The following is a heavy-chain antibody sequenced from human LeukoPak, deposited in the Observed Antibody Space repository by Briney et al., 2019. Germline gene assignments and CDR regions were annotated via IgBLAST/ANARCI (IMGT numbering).Heavy chain of an antibody. CDR3: ARVLDLSKRGLDAFDI. CDR2: VYYSGST. Sequence: ASETLSLTRTVSGGSISSYCWSWIRQPPGKGLEWIGYVYYSGSTNYNPSLKSRVTISVDTSKKQFSLKLSSATAAYTAVYYCARVLDLSKRGLDAFDIWGQGTMVTVSS. J-gene: IGHJ3*02. V-gene: IGHV4-59*01. D-gene: IGHD3-16*01. CDR1: GGSISSYC.